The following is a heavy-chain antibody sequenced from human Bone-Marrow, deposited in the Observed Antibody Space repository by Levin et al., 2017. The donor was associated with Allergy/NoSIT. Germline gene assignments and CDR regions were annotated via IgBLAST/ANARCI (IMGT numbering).Heavy chain of an antibody. CDR1: GGTFGSSS. Sequence: SVKVSCKASGGTFGSSSLSWVRQPPGQGLEWMGGIFPTYGTSHYAQKFHVRMTITADESTGIAYMALSGLPSDDTALYYCSTTTGTTRGRGGHYYYGLDAWGQGTRVTVSS. CDR2: IFPTYGTS. CDR3: STTTGTTRGRGGHYYYGLDA. D-gene: IGHD1-1*01. J-gene: IGHJ6*02. V-gene: IGHV1-69*13.